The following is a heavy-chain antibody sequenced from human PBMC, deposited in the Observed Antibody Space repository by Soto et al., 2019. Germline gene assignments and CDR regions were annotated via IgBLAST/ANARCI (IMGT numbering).Heavy chain of an antibody. Sequence: SETLSLTCTVSGGSISSYYWSWIRQPPGKGLEWIGYIYYSGSTNYNPSLKSRVTISVDTSKNQFSLKLSSVTAADTAVYYCARGVVRYDFWSGCSPSGWFDPWGQGTLVTV. V-gene: IGHV4-59*01. J-gene: IGHJ5*02. CDR2: IYYSGST. CDR1: GGSISSYY. CDR3: ARGVVRYDFWSGCSPSGWFDP. D-gene: IGHD3-3*01.